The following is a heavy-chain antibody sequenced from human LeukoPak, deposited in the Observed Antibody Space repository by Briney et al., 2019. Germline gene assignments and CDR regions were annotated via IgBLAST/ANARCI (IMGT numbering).Heavy chain of an antibody. CDR1: GGTFSSSA. CDR2: IIPVLNIT. V-gene: IGHV1-69*04. J-gene: IGHJ6*02. CDR3: AKDQGLTAPPPYGLDV. D-gene: IGHD5-18*01. Sequence: SVKVSCKTSGGTFSSSAITWVRQAPGQGLEWMGRIIPVLNITTYAQKFQGRVTITADTSTSTVYMELSSLRSEETAVYYCAKDQGLTAPPPYGLDVWGQGATVIVTS.